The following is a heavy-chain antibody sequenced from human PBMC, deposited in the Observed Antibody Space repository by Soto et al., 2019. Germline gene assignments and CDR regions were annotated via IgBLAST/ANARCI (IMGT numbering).Heavy chain of an antibody. V-gene: IGHV1-46*01. CDR2: INPSGGST. Sequence: ASVKVSCKASGYTFTSYYMHWVRRAPGQGLEWMGIINPSGGSTSYAQKFQGRVTMTRDTSTSTVYMELSSLRSEDTAVYYCAREVKYYYDSSGYSHWGQGTLVTVSS. J-gene: IGHJ4*02. CDR1: GYTFTSYY. CDR3: AREVKYYYDSSGYSH. D-gene: IGHD3-22*01.